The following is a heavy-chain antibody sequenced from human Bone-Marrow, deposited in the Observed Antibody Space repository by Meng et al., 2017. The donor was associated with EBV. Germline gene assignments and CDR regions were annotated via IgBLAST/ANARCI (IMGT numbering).Heavy chain of an antibody. CDR3: AREGRYYYDSSGVNY. V-gene: IGHV4-39*07. J-gene: IGHJ4*02. Sequence: QPRESGPGRVQPSATLSLTCTVSGGSNRSSRYYGGWIRQPPGKGLEWIGSIYYSGSTYYNPSLKSRVTISVDTSKNQFSLKLSSVTAADTAVYYCAREGRYYYDSSGVNYWGQGTLVTVSS. CDR2: IYYSGST. D-gene: IGHD3-22*01. CDR1: GGSNRSSRYY.